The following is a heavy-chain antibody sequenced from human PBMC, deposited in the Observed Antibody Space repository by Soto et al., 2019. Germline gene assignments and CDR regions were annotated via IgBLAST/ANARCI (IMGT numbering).Heavy chain of an antibody. V-gene: IGHV1-18*01. CDR2: IRGYNGNT. CDR3: ARGSGLWSAFDI. Sequence: QVQLVQSGAEVKKPGASVKVSCKASGYTFTSYDISWVRQAPGQGLQWMGWIRGYNGNTNYAQNLQGRVTMTTDTSTSTAYIELRSLRSDDTAVYYCARGSGLWSAFDIWGQGTMVTVSS. D-gene: IGHD5-18*01. J-gene: IGHJ3*02. CDR1: GYTFTSYD.